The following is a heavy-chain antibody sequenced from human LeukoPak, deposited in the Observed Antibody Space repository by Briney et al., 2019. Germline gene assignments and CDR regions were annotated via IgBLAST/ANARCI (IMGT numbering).Heavy chain of an antibody. CDR2: IHYSGST. CDR3: ARVLYCSGGSRRLDP. CDR1: GASISSYY. J-gene: IGHJ5*02. V-gene: IGHV4-59*01. D-gene: IGHD2-15*01. Sequence: SETLSLTCTVSGASISSYYWSWIRQPPGKGLEWIGYIHYSGSTNYNPSLKSRVTISVDTSKNQFSLKLSSVTAADTAVYYCARVLYCSGGSRRLDPWGQGTLVIVSS.